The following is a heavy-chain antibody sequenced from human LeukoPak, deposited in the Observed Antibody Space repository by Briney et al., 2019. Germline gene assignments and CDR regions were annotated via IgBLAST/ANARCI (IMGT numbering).Heavy chain of an antibody. D-gene: IGHD3-22*01. CDR3: ARHYYDSSGYYYTFDY. CDR1: GYTFTGYY. J-gene: IGHJ4*02. CDR2: INPNSGGT. V-gene: IGHV1-2*02. Sequence: ASVKVSCKASGYTFTGYYMHWVRQAPGQGLEWMGWINPNSGGTNYAQKFQGRVTMTRDTSISTAYMELSRLRSDDTAVYYCARHYYDSSGYYYTFDYWGQGTLVTVSS.